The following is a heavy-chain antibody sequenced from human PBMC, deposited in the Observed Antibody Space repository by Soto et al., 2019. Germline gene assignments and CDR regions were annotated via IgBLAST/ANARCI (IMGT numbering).Heavy chain of an antibody. Sequence: SETLSLTCGVYGGSFRNYYWIWVRQPPGKGLEWIGEVNHSGEATYNPSLQSRVSISLDTSNNHFSLKMTSVTAADTAIYFCAWSERFPRARFSPWGQRSQVPVSS. V-gene: IGHV4-34*01. CDR2: VNHSGEA. CDR1: GGSFRNYY. CDR3: AWSERFPRARFSP. D-gene: IGHD3-10*01. J-gene: IGHJ5*02.